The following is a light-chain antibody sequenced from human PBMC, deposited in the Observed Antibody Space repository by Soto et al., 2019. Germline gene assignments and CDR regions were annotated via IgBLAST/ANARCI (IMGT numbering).Light chain of an antibody. CDR2: GAS. J-gene: IGKJ4*01. V-gene: IGKV3-15*01. CDR1: QSVGRN. Sequence: EIVMTQSPATLSVSPGERATLSCRASQSVGRNLAWYQQKPGQAPRLLIYGASTRATGIPARFSGSGSGTECTLTIRSLQSEDFAIYSCQQYNHWPPLTLGGGTKVEIK. CDR3: QQYNHWPPLT.